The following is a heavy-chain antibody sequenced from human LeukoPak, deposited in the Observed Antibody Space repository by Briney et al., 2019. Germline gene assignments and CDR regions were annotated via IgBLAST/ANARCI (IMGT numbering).Heavy chain of an antibody. D-gene: IGHD3-22*01. CDR1: GGSLSGYY. J-gene: IGHJ3*02. V-gene: IGHV4-34*01. Sequence: SETLSLTCAVYGGSLSGYYWSWIRQPPGKGLEWIGEINHSGSTNYNPSLKSRVTISVDKSKNQFSLKLSSVTAADTAVYYCARGYYYDSSGYYKAFDIWGQGTMVTVSS. CDR2: INHSGST. CDR3: ARGYYYDSSGYYKAFDI.